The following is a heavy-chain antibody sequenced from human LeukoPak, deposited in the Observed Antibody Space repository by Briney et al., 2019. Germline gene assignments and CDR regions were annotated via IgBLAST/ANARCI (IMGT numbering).Heavy chain of an antibody. D-gene: IGHD6-13*01. V-gene: IGHV5-10-1*01. CDR2: IDPSDSYT. J-gene: IGHJ4*02. CDR3: ARHEGNSSSWPFDY. CDR1: GYSFTSYW. Sequence: GESLKISCKGSGYSFTSYWIGWVRQMPGKGLERMGRIDPSDSYTNYSPSFQGHVTISADKSISTAYLQWSSLKASDTAMYYCARHEGNSSSWPFDYWGQGTLVTVSS.